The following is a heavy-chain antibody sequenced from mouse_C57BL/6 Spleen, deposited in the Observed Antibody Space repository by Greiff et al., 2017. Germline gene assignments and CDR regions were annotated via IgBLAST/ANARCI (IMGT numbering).Heavy chain of an antibody. CDR1: GFTFSDYG. CDR3: ANYYGSRAMDY. CDR2: ISSGSSTI. Sequence: EVKLVESGGGLVKPGGSLKLSCAASGFTFSDYGMHWVRQAPEKGLEWVAYISSGSSTIYYADTVKGRFTISRDNAKNTLFLQMTSLRSEDTAMYYCANYYGSRAMDYWGQGTSVTVSS. D-gene: IGHD1-1*01. J-gene: IGHJ4*01. V-gene: IGHV5-17*01.